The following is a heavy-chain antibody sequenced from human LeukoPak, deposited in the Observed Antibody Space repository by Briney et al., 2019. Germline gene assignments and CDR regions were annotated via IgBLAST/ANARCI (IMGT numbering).Heavy chain of an antibody. CDR2: INPKNGET. D-gene: IGHD3-3*01. J-gene: IGHJ4*02. Sequence: GASVKVSCKASGYTFDGYYVHWVRQAPGQGLEWMGWINPKNGETTYAQNFQGRVTMTRDTSINTAYMQLSGLRSDDTAVYYCARDWELRWHQGALDFWGQGTVVTVSS. V-gene: IGHV1-2*02. CDR1: GYTFDGYY. CDR3: ARDWELRWHQGALDF.